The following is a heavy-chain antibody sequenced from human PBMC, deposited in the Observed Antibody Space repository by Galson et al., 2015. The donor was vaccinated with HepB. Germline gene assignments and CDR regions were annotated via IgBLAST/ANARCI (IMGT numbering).Heavy chain of an antibody. CDR1: GGTFSNYA. V-gene: IGHV1-69*13. CDR3: ARGPTLFDSVGDDY. J-gene: IGHJ4*02. CDR2: INPIFGPA. D-gene: IGHD2-21*01. Sequence: SVKVSCKASGGTFSNYAISWVRQAPGQGLEWMGGINPIFGPANYAQKFRGRVTITADESTTTVYMELRSLRSEDTAVFFCARGPTLFDSVGDDYWGQGTLVTVSS.